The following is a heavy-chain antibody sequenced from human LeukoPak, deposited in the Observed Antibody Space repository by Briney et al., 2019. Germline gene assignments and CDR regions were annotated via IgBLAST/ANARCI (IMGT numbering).Heavy chain of an antibody. Sequence: ASVKVSCKASGYTFTIYYMHWVRRTPGQGLEWMGIINPSGGSTTYAQKFQGRVTMTRDTSTSTVYMELNSLRFEGTAVYYCARALPGYSYGLNDYWGQGTLVTVSS. CDR1: GYTFTIYY. CDR3: ARALPGYSYGLNDY. D-gene: IGHD5-18*01. J-gene: IGHJ4*02. CDR2: INPSGGST. V-gene: IGHV1-46*01.